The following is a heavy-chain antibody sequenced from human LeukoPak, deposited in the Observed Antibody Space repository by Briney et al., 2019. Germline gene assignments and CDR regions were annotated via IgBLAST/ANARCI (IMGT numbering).Heavy chain of an antibody. V-gene: IGHV1-18*01. CDR3: ARVGGGSLGLGVVVAYDY. Sequence: ASVKVSCKASGYTFTSYGISWVRQAPGQGLEWMGWISAYNGNTNYAQKLQGRVTMTTDTSTSTAYMEPRSLRSDDTAVYYCARVGGGSLGLGVVVAYDYWGQGTLVTVSS. J-gene: IGHJ4*02. CDR1: GYTFTSYG. CDR2: ISAYNGNT. D-gene: IGHD2-15*01.